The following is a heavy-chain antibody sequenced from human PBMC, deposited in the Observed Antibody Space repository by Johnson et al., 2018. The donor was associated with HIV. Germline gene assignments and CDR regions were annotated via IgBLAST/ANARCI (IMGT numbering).Heavy chain of an antibody. CDR2: ISYDGSNK. D-gene: IGHD2-8*01. CDR3: ARDRGYCTNGVCYYDAFDI. CDR1: GFTFSSYA. V-gene: IGHV3-30-3*01. J-gene: IGHJ3*02. Sequence: QVQLVESGGGVVQPGRSLRLSCAASGFTFSSYAMHWVRQAPGKGLEWVAVISYDGSNKYYADSVKGRFTISRDNSKNTLYLQMNSLRGEDTAVYYCARDRGYCTNGVCYYDAFDIWGQGTMVTVSA.